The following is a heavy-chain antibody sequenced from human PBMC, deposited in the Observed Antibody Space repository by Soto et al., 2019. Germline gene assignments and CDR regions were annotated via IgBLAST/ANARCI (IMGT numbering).Heavy chain of an antibody. CDR2: IYYSGST. J-gene: IGHJ4*02. CDR3: ARLGSHGIAARYMFDY. Sequence: SETLSLTCTVSGGSISSYYWSWIRQPPGKGLEWIGYIYYSGSTNYNPSLKSRVTISVDTSKNQFSLKLSSVTAADTAVYCCARLGSHGIAARYMFDYWGQGTLVTVSS. V-gene: IGHV4-59*01. CDR1: GGSISSYY. D-gene: IGHD6-6*01.